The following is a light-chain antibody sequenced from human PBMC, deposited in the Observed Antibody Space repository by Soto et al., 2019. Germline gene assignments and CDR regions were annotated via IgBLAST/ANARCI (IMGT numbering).Light chain of an antibody. CDR3: QQYNDWPLT. V-gene: IGKV3-15*01. Sequence: ETLMTQSPATLSVSPGERATLSCRASQSVNNNLAWYQQKLGQAPRVLIYGAFTRATGIPARFSGTGSGTEFTLTISSLQSEDFALYYCQQYNDWPLTFGQGTKVDIK. J-gene: IGKJ1*01. CDR2: GAF. CDR1: QSVNNN.